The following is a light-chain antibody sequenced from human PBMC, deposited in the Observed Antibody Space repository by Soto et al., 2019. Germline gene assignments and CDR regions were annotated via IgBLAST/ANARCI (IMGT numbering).Light chain of an antibody. CDR3: QQYNVWPLT. Sequence: EIVMTQSPVTLSVSPGDRATLSCRASQSVNSNLAWYQQKPGQTPKLLIYVASTSATGIPARFSGSGSGTEFTLTISSLQSEDFAVYYCQQYNVWPLTFGGGNKVEFK. CDR2: VAS. V-gene: IGKV3-15*01. J-gene: IGKJ4*01. CDR1: QSVNSN.